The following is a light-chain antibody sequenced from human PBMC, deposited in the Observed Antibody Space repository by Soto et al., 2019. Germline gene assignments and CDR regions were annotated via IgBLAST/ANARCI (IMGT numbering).Light chain of an antibody. CDR3: QQYNAYPLT. Sequence: DIQMTQTPSTLSASVGDRVTITCRASQSISSWLAWYQQKPGKAPNLLIYEASSLESGVPLRFSGSGSGTEFTLTISSLQPDDFATYYCQQYNAYPLTFGQGTKVEIK. CDR2: EAS. V-gene: IGKV1-5*03. CDR1: QSISSW. J-gene: IGKJ1*01.